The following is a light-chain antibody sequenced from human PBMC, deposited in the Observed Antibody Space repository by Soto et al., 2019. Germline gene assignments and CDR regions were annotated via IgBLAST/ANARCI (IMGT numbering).Light chain of an antibody. CDR2: GAS. CDR1: QSVSSN. V-gene: IGKV3-15*01. CDR3: QQYNNWPAIT. Sequence: EIVMTQSPATLSVSPGERATLSCRASQSVSSNLAWYQQKPGQAPRLLIYGASTRATGIPARFSGSGSGTEFTLTISSLQSEDFADYYCQQYNNWPAITFGQGTRLEIK. J-gene: IGKJ5*01.